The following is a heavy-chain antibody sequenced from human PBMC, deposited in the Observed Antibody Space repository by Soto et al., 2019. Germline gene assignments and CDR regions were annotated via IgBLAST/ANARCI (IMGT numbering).Heavy chain of an antibody. CDR2: IYYSGST. V-gene: IGHV4-59*08. CDR1: GGSISSYY. J-gene: IGHJ4*02. CDR3: ASHYRNAFEE. Sequence: SETPSLTCTVSGGSISSYYWSWIRQPPGKGLEWIGYIYYSGSTNYNPSLKSRVTISVDTSKNQFSLKLSSVTAADTAVYYCASHYRNAFEEWGQGTLVTVSS.